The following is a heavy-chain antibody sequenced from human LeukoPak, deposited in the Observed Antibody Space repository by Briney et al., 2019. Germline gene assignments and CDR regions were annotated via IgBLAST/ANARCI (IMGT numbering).Heavy chain of an antibody. CDR3: ARHESAVGALFY. CDR1: GGSISRYY. V-gene: IGHV4-59*08. J-gene: IGHJ4*02. Sequence: SETLSLTCTVSGGSISRYYWIWIRQPPGKGLEWIGYIYSTGSTNSNPSLKSRVTISVDPSKNHFSLKLTSVTAADTAVYYCARHESAVGALFYWGQGTLVTVSS. D-gene: IGHD1-26*01. CDR2: IYSTGST.